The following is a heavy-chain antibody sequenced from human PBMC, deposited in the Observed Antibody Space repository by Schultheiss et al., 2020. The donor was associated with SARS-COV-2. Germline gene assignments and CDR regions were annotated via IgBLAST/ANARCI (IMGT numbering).Heavy chain of an antibody. D-gene: IGHD3-22*01. Sequence: GGSLRLSCAASGFTFSSYAMSWVRQAPGKGLEWVSAISGSGGSTYYADSVKGRFTISRDNSKNTLYLQMNSLRAEDTAVYYCARRIGDSSYNWFDPWGQGTLVTVSS. CDR2: ISGSGGST. V-gene: IGHV3-23*01. CDR1: GFTFSSYA. CDR3: ARRIGDSSYNWFDP. J-gene: IGHJ5*02.